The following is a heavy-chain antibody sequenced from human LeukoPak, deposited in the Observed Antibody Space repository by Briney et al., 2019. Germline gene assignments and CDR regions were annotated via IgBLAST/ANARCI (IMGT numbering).Heavy chain of an antibody. J-gene: IGHJ4*02. CDR1: GDSVSSSSYY. V-gene: IGHV4-39*01. Sequence: SETLSLTCTVSGDSVSSSSYYWGWIRQPPGKGLEWIGSIYYSGSTYYNPSLKSRVTISVDTSKNQFSLKLSSVTAADTAVYYCASVVVVTAIFDYWGQGTLVTVSS. CDR2: IYYSGST. CDR3: ASVVVVTAIFDY. D-gene: IGHD2-21*02.